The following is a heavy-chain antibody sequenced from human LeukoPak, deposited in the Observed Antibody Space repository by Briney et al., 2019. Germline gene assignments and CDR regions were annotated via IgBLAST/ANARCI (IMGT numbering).Heavy chain of an antibody. CDR3: AKGGYYDSSGYYRAFDI. V-gene: IGHV3-9*01. J-gene: IGHJ3*02. CDR1: GFTFDDYA. Sequence: GGSLRLSCAASGFTFDDYAMHWARQAPGKGLEWVSGISWNSGSIGYADSVKGRFTISRDNAKNSLYLQMNSLRAEDTALYYCAKGGYYDSSGYYRAFDIWGQGTMVTVSS. CDR2: ISWNSGSI. D-gene: IGHD3-22*01.